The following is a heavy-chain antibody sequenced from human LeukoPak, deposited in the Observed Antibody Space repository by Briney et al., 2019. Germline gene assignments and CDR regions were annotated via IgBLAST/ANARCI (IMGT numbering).Heavy chain of an antibody. CDR2: IYTSGST. Sequence: ESSETLSLTCTVSGGSISSYYWSWIRQPPGKGLEWIGYIYTSGSTNYNPPLKSRVTISADTSKNQFSLKLSSVTAADTAVYYCASSSGSTLDYWGQGTLVTVSS. D-gene: IGHD1-26*01. V-gene: IGHV4-4*09. CDR1: GGSISSYY. CDR3: ASSSGSTLDY. J-gene: IGHJ4*02.